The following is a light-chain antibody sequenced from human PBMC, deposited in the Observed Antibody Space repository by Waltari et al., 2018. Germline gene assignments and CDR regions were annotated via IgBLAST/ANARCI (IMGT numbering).Light chain of an antibody. Sequence: QSALTQPRSLSGSPGQSVTISCTGTSSAVGAFNYVSWYQQHPGKAPKLILYDVTKRPSGIPDRFSGSKSGNTASLSISGLQAEDDADYYCYSYAGSSTFVFGGGTKLTVL. V-gene: IGLV2-11*01. J-gene: IGLJ2*01. CDR2: DVT. CDR1: SSAVGAFNY. CDR3: YSYAGSSTFV.